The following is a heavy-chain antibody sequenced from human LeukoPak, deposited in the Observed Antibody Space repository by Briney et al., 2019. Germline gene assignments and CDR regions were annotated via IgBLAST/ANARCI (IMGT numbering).Heavy chain of an antibody. CDR1: GGSFSGYY. CDR2: INHSGST. CDR3: ARGPGDYSNNWFDP. D-gene: IGHD4-11*01. V-gene: IGHV4-34*01. Sequence: PSETLSLTCAVYGGSFSGYYWSWIRQPPGKGLEWIGEINHSGSTNYNPSLKSRVTISVDTSKSQLSLKLSSVTAADTAVYYCARGPGDYSNNWFDPWGQGTLVTVSS. J-gene: IGHJ5*02.